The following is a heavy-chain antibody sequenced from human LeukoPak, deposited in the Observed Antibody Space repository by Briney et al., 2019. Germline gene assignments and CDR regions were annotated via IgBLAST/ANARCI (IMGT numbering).Heavy chain of an antibody. Sequence: GASVKVSCKASGYTFTSYDINWVRQATGQGLEWMGWMNPNSGNTGYAQKFQGRVTMTRNTSISTAYMELSSLRSEDTAVYYCARDIVRGNEFDPWGQGTLVTVSS. J-gene: IGHJ5*02. CDR3: ARDIVRGNEFDP. D-gene: IGHD3-10*01. V-gene: IGHV1-8*01. CDR1: GYTFTSYD. CDR2: MNPNSGNT.